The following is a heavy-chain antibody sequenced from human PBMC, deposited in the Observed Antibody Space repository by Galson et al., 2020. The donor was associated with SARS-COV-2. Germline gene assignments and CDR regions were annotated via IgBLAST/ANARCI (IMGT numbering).Heavy chain of an antibody. CDR1: GFTFSSYA. V-gene: IGHV3-30-3*01. D-gene: IGHD1-26*01. Sequence: GGSLRLSCAASGFTFSSYAMHWVRQAPGKGLEWVAVISYDGSNKYYADSVKGRFTISRDNSKNTLYLQMNSLRAEDTAVYYCARPRSGSYQGAFDIWGQGTMVTVSS. CDR3: ARPRSGSYQGAFDI. CDR2: ISYDGSNK. J-gene: IGHJ3*02.